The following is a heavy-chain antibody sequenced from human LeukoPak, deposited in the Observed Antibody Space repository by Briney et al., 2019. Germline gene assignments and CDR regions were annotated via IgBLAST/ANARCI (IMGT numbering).Heavy chain of an antibody. CDR3: ARGSSSWFNWFDP. D-gene: IGHD6-13*01. CDR1: GYSISSGYY. CDR2: IYYSGST. J-gene: IGHJ5*02. Sequence: SETLSLTCAVSGYSISSGYYWGWIRQPPGKGLEWIGYIYYSGSTYYNPSLKSRVTISVDTSKNQFSLKLSSVTAADTAVYYCARGSSSWFNWFDPWGQGTLVTVSS. V-gene: IGHV4-38-2*01.